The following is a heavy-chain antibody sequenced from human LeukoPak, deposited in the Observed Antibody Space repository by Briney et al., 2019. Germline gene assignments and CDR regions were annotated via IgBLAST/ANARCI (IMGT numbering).Heavy chain of an antibody. CDR1: GGSISSGSYY. D-gene: IGHD3-10*01. V-gene: IGHV4-61*02. CDR3: ARVDYYGSGSPGSYYYYYMDV. CDR2: IYTSGST. Sequence: PSQTLSLTCTVSGGSISSGSYYWSWIRQPAGKGLEWIGRIYTSGSTNYNPSLKSRVTISVDTSKNQFSLKLSSVTAADTAVYYCARVDYYGSGSPGSYYYYYMDVWGKGTTVTVSS. J-gene: IGHJ6*03.